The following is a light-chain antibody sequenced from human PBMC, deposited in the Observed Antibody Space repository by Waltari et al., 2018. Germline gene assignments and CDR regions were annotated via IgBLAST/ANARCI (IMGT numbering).Light chain of an antibody. J-gene: IGLJ2*01. CDR3: QSYDRSLSAVV. CDR1: TSNIGADYD. CDR2: GNS. Sequence: QSVLTQPPSVYGAPGQRVTISCTGSTSNIGADYDVHWYQHLPGTAPKVLIYGNSHRPSGVPDRFSGFKSGTSASLTITGLQSEDEADYYCQSYDRSLSAVVFGGGTQLTVL. V-gene: IGLV1-40*01.